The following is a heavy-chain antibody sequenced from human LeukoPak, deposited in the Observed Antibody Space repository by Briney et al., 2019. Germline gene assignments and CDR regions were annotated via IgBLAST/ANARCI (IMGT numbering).Heavy chain of an antibody. CDR1: GGSIGSHY. CDR2: IYYSGST. V-gene: IGHV4-59*11. CDR3: ASSPQRWLQLKREYYFDY. D-gene: IGHD5-24*01. J-gene: IGHJ4*02. Sequence: SETLSLTCTVSGGSIGSHYWSWIRQPPGKGLEWIGYIYYSGSTNYNPSLKSRVTISVDTSKNQFSLKLSSVTAADTAVYYCASSPQRWLQLKREYYFDYWGQGTLVTVSS.